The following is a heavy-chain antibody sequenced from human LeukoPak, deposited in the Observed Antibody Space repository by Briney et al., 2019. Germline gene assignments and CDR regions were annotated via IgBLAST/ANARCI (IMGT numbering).Heavy chain of an antibody. J-gene: IGHJ4*02. V-gene: IGHV4-30-4*01. Sequence: TSEALSLAFTVPGGSISSGDYYTSWIRQPPGKGLEWIGYIYCSGTTYSNPSLKGRVTISVDTSKNQFSLKLTSVTAADTAVYFCARGPYSSGSYYWGQGTLVTVSS. CDR3: ARGPYSSGSYY. CDR2: IYCSGTT. CDR1: GGSISSGDYY. D-gene: IGHD3-10*01.